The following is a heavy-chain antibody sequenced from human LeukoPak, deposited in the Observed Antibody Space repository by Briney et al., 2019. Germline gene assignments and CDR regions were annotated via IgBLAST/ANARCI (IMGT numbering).Heavy chain of an antibody. CDR3: ASYYHGFDY. V-gene: IGHV4-30-4*01. CDR2: IYYSGST. CDR1: GGSISSGNYY. D-gene: IGHD3-10*01. Sequence: SETLSLTCTVSGGSISSGNYYYSWIRQPPGKGLEWIGYIYYSGSTYYNPSLKSRVSISVDTSKNQFSLKLSSVTAADTAVYYCASYYHGFDYWVQGTLVTVSS. J-gene: IGHJ4*02.